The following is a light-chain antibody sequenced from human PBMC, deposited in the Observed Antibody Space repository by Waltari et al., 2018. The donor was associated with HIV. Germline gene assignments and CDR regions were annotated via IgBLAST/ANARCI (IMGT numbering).Light chain of an antibody. Sequence: QSALTQPASVSGAPGQRVTISCTGSSSNIGAGYDIHWYQQLPGTAPKLLIYASYNRPSGGPDRFSGSKSGTSASLAITGLQAEDEADYYCQTYDSSLSGPVFGGGTKLTVL. J-gene: IGLJ2*01. CDR3: QTYDSSLSGPV. CDR1: SSNIGAGYD. V-gene: IGLV1-40*01. CDR2: ASY.